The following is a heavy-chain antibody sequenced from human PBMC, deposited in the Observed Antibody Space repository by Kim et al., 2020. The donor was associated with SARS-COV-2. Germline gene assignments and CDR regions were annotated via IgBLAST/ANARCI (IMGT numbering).Heavy chain of an antibody. D-gene: IGHD3-10*01. CDR2: IYGGCSTI. CDR3: AKDRGHWDLSGMDV. J-gene: IGHJ6*02. Sequence: GGSLRLSCAASGVSLRSYAMSWVRQAPGKGLEWVSIIYGGCSTIFYADSVKGRFTISKDNSKNTLYLQMSSLRAEDTAIYYCAKDRGHWDLSGMDVWGQGTTVTVTS. V-gene: IGHV3-23*03. CDR1: GVSLRSYA.